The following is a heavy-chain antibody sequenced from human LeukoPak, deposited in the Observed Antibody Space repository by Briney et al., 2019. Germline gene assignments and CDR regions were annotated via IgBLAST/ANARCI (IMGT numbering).Heavy chain of an antibody. CDR3: ARDLLYGDYVDY. D-gene: IGHD4-17*01. J-gene: IGHJ4*02. Sequence: GGSLRLSCAASGFTFSSYSMNWVRQAPGKGLEWVSSISSSSSYIYYADSVKGRFTISRDNAKNSLYLQMNSLRAEDTAVYYCARDLLYGDYVDYWGRGTLVTVSS. CDR2: ISSSSSYI. V-gene: IGHV3-21*01. CDR1: GFTFSSYS.